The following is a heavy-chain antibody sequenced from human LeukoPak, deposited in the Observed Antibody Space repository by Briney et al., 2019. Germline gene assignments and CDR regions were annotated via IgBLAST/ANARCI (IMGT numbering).Heavy chain of an antibody. Sequence: SVTVSCKASGGTFSSYAISWVRQAPGQGLEWMGGIIPIFGTANYAQKFQGRVTITADESTSTAYMELSSLRSEDTAVYYCATRGLSSTNYYYYYGMDVWGQGTTVTVSS. V-gene: IGHV1-69*01. J-gene: IGHJ6*02. CDR2: IIPIFGTA. CDR1: GGTFSSYA. CDR3: ATRGLSSTNYYYYYGMDV. D-gene: IGHD6-13*01.